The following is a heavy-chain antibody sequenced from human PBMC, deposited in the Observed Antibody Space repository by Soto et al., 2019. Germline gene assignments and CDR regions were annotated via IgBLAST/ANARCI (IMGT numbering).Heavy chain of an antibody. D-gene: IGHD3-3*01. CDR2: ISGSGGST. CDR1: GFSFSSYA. CDR3: AKANYDFWSGLRNYYYYGMDV. J-gene: IGHJ6*02. Sequence: GGSLRLSCAASGFSFSSYAMSWFRQAPGKGLEWVSAISGSGGSTYYADSVKGRFTISRDNSKNTLYLQMNSLRAEDTAVYYCAKANYDFWSGLRNYYYYGMDVWGQGTTVTV. V-gene: IGHV3-23*01.